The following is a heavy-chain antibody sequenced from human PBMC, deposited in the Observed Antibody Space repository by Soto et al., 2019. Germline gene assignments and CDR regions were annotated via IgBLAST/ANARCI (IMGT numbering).Heavy chain of an antibody. CDR3: AKCREMFLYDSRGFDY. CDR2: ISGSGGST. Sequence: PGGSLRLSCAASGFTFSSYAMSWVRKAPGKGLEWVSGISGSGGSTCYSDSVKGRFTISRDNSKNTLFLQMNSLRVEDTDLYYCAKCREMFLYDSRGFDYWGQGSLVTVSS. V-gene: IGHV3-23*01. D-gene: IGHD3-22*01. CDR1: GFTFSSYA. J-gene: IGHJ4*02.